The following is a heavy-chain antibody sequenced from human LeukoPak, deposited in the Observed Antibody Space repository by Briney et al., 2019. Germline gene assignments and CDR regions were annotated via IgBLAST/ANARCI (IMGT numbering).Heavy chain of an antibody. J-gene: IGHJ3*02. D-gene: IGHD3-10*01. Sequence: GGSLRLSCAASGFTFSNYAMNWVRQAPGNGLEWVSTINDSGGSTYYADSAKGRFTNSRDNSKNRLYLQMNSLRVDDTAVYYCAKSVGIIRRGAFDIWGQGTMVTVSS. CDR3: AKSVGIIRRGAFDI. CDR1: GFTFSNYA. CDR2: INDSGGST. V-gene: IGHV3-23*01.